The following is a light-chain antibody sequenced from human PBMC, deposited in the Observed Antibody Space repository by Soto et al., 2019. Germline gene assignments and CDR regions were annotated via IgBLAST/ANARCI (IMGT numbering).Light chain of an antibody. V-gene: IGKV1-39*01. J-gene: IGKJ2*01. CDR3: QQSYSTPRT. Sequence: DIQMTQSPSSLSASVGERVTITCRASQSISSYVNWYLQKPGKAPKILIYAASSLRSGVPSRFSGSGSGTDFTLAISSLQPEDFATYYCQQSYSTPRTFGQGTKLEI. CDR1: QSISSY. CDR2: AAS.